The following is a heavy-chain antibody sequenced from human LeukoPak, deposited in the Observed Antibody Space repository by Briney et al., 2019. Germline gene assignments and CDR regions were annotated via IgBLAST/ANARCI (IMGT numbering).Heavy chain of an antibody. CDR3: ARAGYYGSGSGYYFDY. Sequence: SGGSLRLSCAASGFTFSSYSMNWVRQAPGKGLEWVSSISSSSSYIYYADSVKGRFTISRDNAKNSLYLQMNSLRAEDTAVYYCARAGYYGSGSGYYFDYWGQGTLVTVSS. D-gene: IGHD3-10*01. CDR2: ISSSSSYI. V-gene: IGHV3-21*01. CDR1: GFTFSSYS. J-gene: IGHJ4*02.